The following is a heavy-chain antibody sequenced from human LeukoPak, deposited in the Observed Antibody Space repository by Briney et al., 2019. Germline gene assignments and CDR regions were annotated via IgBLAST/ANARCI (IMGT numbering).Heavy chain of an antibody. V-gene: IGHV1-18*01. CDR3: ARAALDSKFAFDI. CDR2: ISAYNGNT. Sequence: ASVKVSCKASGYTFTSYGISWVRQAPGQGLEWKGWISAYNGNTNYAQNLQGRVTMTTDASTSTAYMELRSLRSDDTAVYYCARAALDSKFAFDIWGQGTMVTVSS. J-gene: IGHJ3*02. CDR1: GYTFTSYG.